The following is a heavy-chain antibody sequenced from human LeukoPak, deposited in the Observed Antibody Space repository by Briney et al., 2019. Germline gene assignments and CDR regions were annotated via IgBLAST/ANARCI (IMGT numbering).Heavy chain of an antibody. D-gene: IGHD6-19*01. J-gene: IGHJ4*02. CDR3: AKDPYSSGWSYFDY. V-gene: IGHV3-23*01. CDR2: ISGSGGST. Sequence: GGSLRLSCAASGFTFSSYSMNWVRQAPGKGLEWVSAISGSGGSTYYADSVKGRFTISRDNSKNTLYLQMNSLRAEDTAVYYCAKDPYSSGWSYFDYWGQGTLVTVSS. CDR1: GFTFSSYS.